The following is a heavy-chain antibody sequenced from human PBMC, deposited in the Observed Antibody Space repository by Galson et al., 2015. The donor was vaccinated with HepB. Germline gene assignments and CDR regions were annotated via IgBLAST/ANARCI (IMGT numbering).Heavy chain of an antibody. J-gene: IGHJ4*02. V-gene: IGHV7-4-1*02. Sequence: SVKVSCKASGYTFTRYAMNWVRQAPGQGLEWMGWINPNTGNPTYAQGFTGRFVFSLDTSVSTAYLQISSLKAEDTAVYYCARDFAAAGIPLDYWGQGTLVTVSS. CDR2: INPNTGNP. D-gene: IGHD6-13*01. CDR3: ARDFAAAGIPLDY. CDR1: GYTFTRYA.